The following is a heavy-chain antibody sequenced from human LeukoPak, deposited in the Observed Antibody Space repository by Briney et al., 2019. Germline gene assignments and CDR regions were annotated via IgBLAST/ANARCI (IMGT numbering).Heavy chain of an antibody. V-gene: IGHV4-39*02. CDR2: VYSTGTT. D-gene: IGHD4-11*01. CDR1: GGSISYSSYY. Sequence: PSETLSLTCTVSGGSISYSSYYWAWIRQPPGKGLEWIGSVYSTGTTYYNASLKSRVTMSADTSKNQFSLRLNSVTAADTAVYYCARDGPTYYFDYWGQGTLVTVSS. CDR3: ARDGPTYYFDY. J-gene: IGHJ4*02.